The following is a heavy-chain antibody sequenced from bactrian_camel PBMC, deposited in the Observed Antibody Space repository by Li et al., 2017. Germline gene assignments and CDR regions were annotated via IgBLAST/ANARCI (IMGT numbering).Heavy chain of an antibody. J-gene: IGHJ4*01. CDR1: GFTFRALD. D-gene: IGHD4*01. Sequence: VQLVESGGGLVQTGGSLNLSCSASGFTFRALDMSWVRQVPGKELEWVATILSSGSGAHYRDSVAGRFTISRDNAKNTLYLQLNSLKPEDTAVYYCMRGSNSDSGSYWGKGTQVTVS. V-gene: IGHV3S40*01. CDR2: ILSSGSGA. CDR3: MRGSNSDSGSY.